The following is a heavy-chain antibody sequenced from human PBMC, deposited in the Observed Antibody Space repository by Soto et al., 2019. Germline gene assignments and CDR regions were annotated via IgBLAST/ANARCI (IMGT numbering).Heavy chain of an antibody. V-gene: IGHV1-69*12. CDR1: GGTFRTSA. CDR2: IMPVFSTP. CDR3: ARDKDRQQLGGNYYSMMDG. Sequence: QVQLVQSGAEVKKPGSSVKVSCKTSGGTFRTSAISWVRQAPGQGLEWMGGIMPVFSTPDYAQQFQGRVTITAAESTGTAYRERSSLRSEDTAVYYCARDKDRQQLGGNYYSMMDGWGQGTTVNVSS. J-gene: IGHJ6*01. D-gene: IGHD3-3*02.